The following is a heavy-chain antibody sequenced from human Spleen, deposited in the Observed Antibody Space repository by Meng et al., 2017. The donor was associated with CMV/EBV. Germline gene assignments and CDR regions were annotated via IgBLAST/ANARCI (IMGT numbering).Heavy chain of an antibody. V-gene: IGHV3-21*01. CDR2: ISSSSSYI. CDR3: ARDYYGGNSLRWFDP. CDR1: GFTFSSYS. D-gene: IGHD4-23*01. Sequence: AASGFTFSSYSMNWVRQAPGKGLEWVSSISSSSSYIYYADSVKGRFTISRDNAKNSLYLQMNSLRAEDTAVYYCARDYYGGNSLRWFDPWGQGTLVTVSS. J-gene: IGHJ5*02.